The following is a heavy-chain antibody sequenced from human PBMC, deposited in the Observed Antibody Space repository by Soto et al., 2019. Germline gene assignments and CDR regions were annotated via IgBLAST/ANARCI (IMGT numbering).Heavy chain of an antibody. CDR2: INSDGSST. CDR3: ARERPYSSSWYSYYYGMDV. Sequence: GGSLRLSCAASGFTFSSYWMHWVRQAPGKGLVWVSRINSDGSSTSYADSVKGRFTISRDNAKNTLYLQMNSLRAEDTAVYYCARERPYSSSWYSYYYGMDVWGQGTTVTVSS. D-gene: IGHD6-13*01. CDR1: GFTFSSYW. J-gene: IGHJ6*02. V-gene: IGHV3-74*01.